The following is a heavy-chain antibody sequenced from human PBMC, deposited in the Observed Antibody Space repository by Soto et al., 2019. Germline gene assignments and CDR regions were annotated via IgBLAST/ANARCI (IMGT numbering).Heavy chain of an antibody. CDR1: GFTFSSYS. V-gene: IGHV3-21*01. Sequence: EVQLVESGGGLVKPGGSLRLSCAASGFTFSSYSMNWVRQAPGKGLEWVSSISSSSSYIYYADSVKGRFTISRDNAKNSLYLQMNSLRAEDTAVYYCARTRRILGMFDPWGQGTLVTVSS. D-gene: IGHD1-26*01. CDR3: ARTRRILGMFDP. J-gene: IGHJ5*02. CDR2: ISSSSSYI.